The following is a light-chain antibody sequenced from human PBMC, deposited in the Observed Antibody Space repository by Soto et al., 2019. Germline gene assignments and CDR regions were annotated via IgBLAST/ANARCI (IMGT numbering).Light chain of an antibody. V-gene: IGKV1-27*01. CDR1: QGISNY. CDR3: QKYNGAPWT. CDR2: AAS. J-gene: IGKJ1*01. Sequence: DIHMTQSPSSLSASVGDRVTITCRASQGISNYLAWYQQKPGKVPKLLIYAASTLQSGVTSRFSGSGSLAEFTLTISSLQPEDVATDYCQKYNGAPWTFGQGTKVEIE.